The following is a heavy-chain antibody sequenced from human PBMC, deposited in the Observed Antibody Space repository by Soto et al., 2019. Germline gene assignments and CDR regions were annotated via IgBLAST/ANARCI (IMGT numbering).Heavy chain of an antibody. J-gene: IGHJ4*02. CDR1: GYTFTSYG. Sequence: ASVKVSCKASGYTFTSYGISWVRQAPGQGLEWMGWISAYNGNTNYAQKLQGRVTMTTDTSTSTAYMELRSLRSDDTAVYYCARARRDCSSTSCYPHFDYWGQGTLVTVSS. D-gene: IGHD2-2*01. CDR2: ISAYNGNT. CDR3: ARARRDCSSTSCYPHFDY. V-gene: IGHV1-18*01.